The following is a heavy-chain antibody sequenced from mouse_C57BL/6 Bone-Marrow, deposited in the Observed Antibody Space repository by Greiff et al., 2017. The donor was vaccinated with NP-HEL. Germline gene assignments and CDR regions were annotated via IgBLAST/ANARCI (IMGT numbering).Heavy chain of an antibody. D-gene: IGHD3-2*02. V-gene: IGHV1-7*01. Sequence: QVQLQQSGAELAKPGASVKLSCKASGYTFTSYWMHWVKQRPGQGLEWIGYINPSSGYTKYNQKFKDKATLTADKSSSTAYMQLSSLTYEDSAVYYCARSRSSGYVGPYYYAMDYWGQGTSVTVSS. CDR3: ARSRSSGYVGPYYYAMDY. CDR1: GYTFTSYW. CDR2: INPSSGYT. J-gene: IGHJ4*01.